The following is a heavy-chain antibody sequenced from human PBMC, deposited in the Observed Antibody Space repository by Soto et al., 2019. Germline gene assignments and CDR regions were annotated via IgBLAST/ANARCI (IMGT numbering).Heavy chain of an antibody. D-gene: IGHD6-13*01. V-gene: IGHV3-73*01. CDR2: IRSKANSYAT. CDR3: TRLRAAAGTRLYYYYGMDV. Sequence: GGSLRLSCAASGFTFSGSAMHWVRQASGKGLEWVGRIRSKANSYATAYAASVKGRFTISRDDSKNTAYLQMNSLKTEDTAVYYCTRLRAAAGTRLYYYYGMDVWGQGTTVTVSS. CDR1: GFTFSGSA. J-gene: IGHJ6*02.